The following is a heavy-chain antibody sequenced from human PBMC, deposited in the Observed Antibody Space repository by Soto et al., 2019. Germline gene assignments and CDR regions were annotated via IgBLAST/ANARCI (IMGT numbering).Heavy chain of an antibody. CDR1: GYTFTSYA. CDR3: ARATYYVSGRYNYYYEGMDV. D-gene: IGHD3-10*01. J-gene: IGHJ6*04. CDR2: INAGNGNT. V-gene: IGHV1-3*01. Sequence: GASVKVCCKASGYTFTSYAMHWVRQAPGQRLEWMGWINAGNGNTKYSQKFQGRVTITRDTSASTAYMELSSLRSEDTAVYYCARATYYVSGRYNYYYEGMDVWGKGTTVTVSS.